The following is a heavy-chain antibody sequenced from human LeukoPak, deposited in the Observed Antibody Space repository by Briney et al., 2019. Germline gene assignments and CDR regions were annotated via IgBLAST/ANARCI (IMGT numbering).Heavy chain of an antibody. CDR2: INTDGSTT. CDR3: AKGPDSSGYGYYYGMVV. J-gene: IGHJ6*02. D-gene: IGHD3-22*01. Sequence: GGSLRLSCAASGFTFSNYWMHWVRQAPGKGLVWVSRINTDGSTTTYADSVKGRFTISRDNAKNTLYLQMNSLRAEDTAVYYCAKGPDSSGYGYYYGMVVWGQGTTVTVSS. CDR1: GFTFSNYW. V-gene: IGHV3-74*01.